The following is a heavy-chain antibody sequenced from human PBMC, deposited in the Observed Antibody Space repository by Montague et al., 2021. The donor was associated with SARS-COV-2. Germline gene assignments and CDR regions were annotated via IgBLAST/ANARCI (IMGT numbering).Heavy chain of an antibody. CDR1: GGSISSSSYY. CDR3: ARPLLRYFDWLFRGGAFDI. Sequence: SETLSLTCTVSGGSISSSSYYWGWIRQPPGKGLEWIGSIYYSGSTYYNPSLKSRVTISVDTSKNQFSLKLSSVTAADTAVYYCARPLLRYFDWLFRGGAFDIWGQGTMVTVSS. J-gene: IGHJ3*02. V-gene: IGHV4-39*01. CDR2: IYYSGST. D-gene: IGHD3-9*01.